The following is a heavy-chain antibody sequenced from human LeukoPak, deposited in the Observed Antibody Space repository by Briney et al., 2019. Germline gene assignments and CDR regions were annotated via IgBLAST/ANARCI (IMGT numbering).Heavy chain of an antibody. CDR2: ISGSGHDI. J-gene: IGHJ4*02. V-gene: IGHV3-11*04. D-gene: IGHD6-13*01. CDR3: ARFIAAPYYFDY. CDR1: GFTFSDSY. Sequence: GGSLRLSCAASGFTFSDSYMTWVRQAPGKGVEWVAYISGSGHDINYSDSVKGRFTISRDNAKNSLYLQMNSLRAEDTAVYYCARFIAAPYYFDYWGRGTLVTVSS.